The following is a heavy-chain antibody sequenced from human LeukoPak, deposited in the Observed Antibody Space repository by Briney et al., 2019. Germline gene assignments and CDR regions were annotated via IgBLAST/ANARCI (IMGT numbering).Heavy chain of an antibody. Sequence: ASVKVSCKASGYTFADYAMHWVRQAPGERLEWMGWINTGKGNTKYSQKFQGRVTITMDTSASTAYMELSSLRSEDTAVYYCARDHVVGLAPFDPWGQGTLVTVSS. CDR1: GYTFADYA. CDR2: INTGKGNT. D-gene: IGHD2-15*01. CDR3: ARDHVVGLAPFDP. J-gene: IGHJ5*02. V-gene: IGHV1-3*04.